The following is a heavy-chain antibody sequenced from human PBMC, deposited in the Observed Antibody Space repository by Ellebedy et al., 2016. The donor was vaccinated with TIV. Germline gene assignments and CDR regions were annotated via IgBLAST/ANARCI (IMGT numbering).Heavy chain of an antibody. CDR3: ARIRSSGKNRVTMVRGATNFYYYGMDV. J-gene: IGHJ6*02. V-gene: IGHV1-69*13. Sequence: ASVKVSCKASGGTFVSQIITWVRQAPGQGLEWMGGRIPFFEAPSYAQKFQGRITITADESTTTAYMELRNLKSADTAVYYCARIRSSGKNRVTMVRGATNFYYYGMDVWGQGTTVTVSS. CDR1: GGTFVSQI. CDR2: RIPFFEAP. D-gene: IGHD3-10*01.